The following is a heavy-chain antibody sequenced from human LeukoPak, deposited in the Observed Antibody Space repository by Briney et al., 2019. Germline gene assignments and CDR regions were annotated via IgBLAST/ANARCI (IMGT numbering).Heavy chain of an antibody. CDR3: ARKTYYYDSSGEWAFDY. J-gene: IGHJ4*02. CDR1: GGTFSSYA. D-gene: IGHD3-22*01. CDR2: IIPIFGTA. Sequence: SVKVSCKASGGTFSSYAISWVRQAPGQGLEWMGGIIPIFGTANYAQKFQGRVTITTDESTSTAHMELSSLRSEDTAVYYCARKTYYYDSSGEWAFDYWGQGTLVTVSS. V-gene: IGHV1-69*05.